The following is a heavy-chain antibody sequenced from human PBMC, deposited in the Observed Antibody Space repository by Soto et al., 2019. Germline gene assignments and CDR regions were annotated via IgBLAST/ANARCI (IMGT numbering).Heavy chain of an antibody. CDR3: ARGQGEYCSGGSCYANYYYHGLDV. Sequence: ASVKVSCKASGYRFSTYGITWVRQAPGQGLEWMGWITAYNGHTNSAQKLQDRVTMTTDISMSTAYMELRSPRSDDTAVYYCARGQGEYCSGGSCYANYYYHGLDVWGQGTTVTVSS. CDR2: ITAYNGHT. D-gene: IGHD2-15*01. CDR1: GYRFSTYG. J-gene: IGHJ6*02. V-gene: IGHV1-18*01.